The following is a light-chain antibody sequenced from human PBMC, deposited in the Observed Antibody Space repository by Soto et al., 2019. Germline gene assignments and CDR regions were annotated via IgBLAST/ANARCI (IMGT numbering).Light chain of an antibody. Sequence: EIVLTQSPGTLSLSPGERATLSCRASQSVSSSYLAWYQQKPGQAPRLLIYGASSRATGIPDRFSGSGSGTDFTFTISRLEPEDFAVYYCQHSGTFGQGTKVEIK. J-gene: IGKJ1*01. CDR2: GAS. CDR1: QSVSSSY. V-gene: IGKV3-20*01. CDR3: QHSGT.